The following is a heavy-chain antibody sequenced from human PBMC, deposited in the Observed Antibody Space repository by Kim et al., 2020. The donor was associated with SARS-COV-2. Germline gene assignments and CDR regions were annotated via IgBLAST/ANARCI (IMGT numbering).Heavy chain of an antibody. CDR3: ATEMECHPFCSNDMDV. J-gene: IGHJ6*02. D-gene: IGHD3-3*01. Sequence: GGSLRLSCAASVTFSSFAMHWFRQAPGKGLEWLSGCSDSGGSTSYEVAVKGRFTTSRDNSNKTPFLLMNNVRVEDTSVYYYATEMECHPFCSNDMDVWG. CDR1: VTFSSFA. CDR2: CSDSGGST. V-gene: IGHV3-23*01.